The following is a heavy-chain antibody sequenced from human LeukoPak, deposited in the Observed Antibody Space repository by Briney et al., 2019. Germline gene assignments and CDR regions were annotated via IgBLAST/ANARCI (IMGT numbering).Heavy chain of an antibody. J-gene: IGHJ4*02. V-gene: IGHV4-4*07. CDR1: GGSISSYY. Sequence: PSETLSLTCTVSGGSISSYYWSWIRQPAGKGLEWIGRIYTSGSTNYNPSLKSRVTMSVDTSKNQFSLKLSSVTAADTAVYYCARGGRKRSGSNFDYWGQGTLVTVSS. D-gene: IGHD3-3*01. CDR2: IYTSGST. CDR3: ARGGRKRSGSNFDY.